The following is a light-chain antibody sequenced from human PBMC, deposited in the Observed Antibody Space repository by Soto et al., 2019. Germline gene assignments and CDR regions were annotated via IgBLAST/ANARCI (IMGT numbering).Light chain of an antibody. CDR3: QQYDSWTLT. CDR1: QSVESN. CDR2: GAS. Sequence: EIWMTQSPGTLSVSTGEGATLSCRASQSVESNLAWYQQKPGKAPRLLIYGASTRATGIPDRFSGSGSGTEFTLTISSLQSEDFAVYYCQQYDSWTLTFGGGTQVDIK. J-gene: IGKJ4*01. V-gene: IGKV3D-15*01.